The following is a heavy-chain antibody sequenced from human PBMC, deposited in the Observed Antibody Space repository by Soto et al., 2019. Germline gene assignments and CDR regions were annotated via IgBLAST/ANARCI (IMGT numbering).Heavy chain of an antibody. CDR1: GVSISSHEW. CDR2: SHESGNT. Sequence: PSETLSLTCVVSGVSISSHEWWTWVRQPPGKGLEWIGESHESGNTNYNSSLGSRVTISVDTSKNQFSLKLSSVTAADTAVYYCARDSSSSWPLAAFGIWGQGTMVTVSS. D-gene: IGHD6-13*01. CDR3: ARDSSSSWPLAAFGI. V-gene: IGHV4-4*02. J-gene: IGHJ3*02.